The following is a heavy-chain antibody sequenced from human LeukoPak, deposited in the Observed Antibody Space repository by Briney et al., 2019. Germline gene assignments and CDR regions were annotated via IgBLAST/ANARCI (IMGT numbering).Heavy chain of an antibody. Sequence: PSETLSLTCAVFGGSFSSYYWSWTRQTPGKGLEWIGEINHSGRTNYNPSLKSRVTLSVDTSKNQFSLKMSSVTAADTAVYYCARPYYSGTYWFDSWGQGTLVTVSS. CDR1: GGSFSSYY. CDR3: ARPYYSGTYWFDS. CDR2: INHSGRT. D-gene: IGHD1-7*01. V-gene: IGHV4-34*01. J-gene: IGHJ5*01.